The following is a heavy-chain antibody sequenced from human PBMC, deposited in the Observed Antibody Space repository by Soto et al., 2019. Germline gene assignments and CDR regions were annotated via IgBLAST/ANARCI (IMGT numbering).Heavy chain of an antibody. CDR2: IIPIFGTA. V-gene: IGHV1-69*01. CDR1: GGTFSSYA. D-gene: IGHD3-9*01. J-gene: IGHJ6*02. CDR3: ARGAVSYDILTGYYYGMDV. Sequence: QVQLVQSGAEVKKPGSSVKVSCKASGGTFSSYAISWVRQAPGQGLEWMGGIIPIFGTANYAQKFQGRVTITAGESTSTAYMELSSLRSEDTAVYYCARGAVSYDILTGYYYGMDVWGQGTTVTVSS.